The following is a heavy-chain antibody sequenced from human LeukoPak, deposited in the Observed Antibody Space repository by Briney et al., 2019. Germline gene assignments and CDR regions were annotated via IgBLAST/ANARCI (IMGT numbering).Heavy chain of an antibody. J-gene: IGHJ4*02. CDR2: IYTSGST. V-gene: IGHV4-4*07. CDR1: GGSISSYY. CDR3: ARGSSWTQLGDY. Sequence: SETLSLTCTVSGGSISSYYWSWIRQPAGKGLEWIGRIYTSGSTNYNPSLKSRVTISVDTSKNQFSLKLSSVTAADTAVYYCARGSSWTQLGDYWGQGTLVTVSS. D-gene: IGHD6-13*01.